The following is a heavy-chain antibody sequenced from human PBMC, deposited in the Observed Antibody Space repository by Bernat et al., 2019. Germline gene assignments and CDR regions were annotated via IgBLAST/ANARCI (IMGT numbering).Heavy chain of an antibody. CDR1: GGSISSSSHY. V-gene: IGHV4-39*07. CDR2: IYYSGST. CDR3: ARLQGLRGQGYYYYYMDV. Sequence: QLQLQESGPGLVKPSETLSLTCTVSGGSISSSSHYWGWIRQPPGKGLEWIGTIYYSGSTYYNPSLKSRVTISVDTSKNQFSLKLSSVTAADTAVYYCARLQGLRGQGYYYYYMDVWGKGTTVTVSS. D-gene: IGHD4-17*01. J-gene: IGHJ6*03.